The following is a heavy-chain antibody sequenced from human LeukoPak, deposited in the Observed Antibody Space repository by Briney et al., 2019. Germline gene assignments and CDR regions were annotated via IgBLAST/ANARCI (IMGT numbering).Heavy chain of an antibody. V-gene: IGHV4-4*07. CDR2: IYTSGST. J-gene: IGHJ5*02. CDR3: ARDSKDFWSGYYTYNWFDP. D-gene: IGHD3-3*01. CDR1: GGSISSYY. Sequence: SETLSLTCTVSGGSISSYYWSWIRQPAGKGLEWIGRIYTSGSTNYNPSLKSRVTMSVDTSKNQFSLKLSSVTAADTAVYYCARDSKDFWSGYYTYNWFDPWGQGTLVTVSS.